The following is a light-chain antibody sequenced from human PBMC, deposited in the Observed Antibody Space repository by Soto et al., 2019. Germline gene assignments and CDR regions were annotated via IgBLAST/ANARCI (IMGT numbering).Light chain of an antibody. CDR3: QQYGSSGT. J-gene: IGKJ1*01. CDR2: GAS. Sequence: DIVLTQSPFTLFLSXGQSSPLSXXASQSVSNNYLAWYQQKPGQAPRLLIYGASNRATGIPDRFSGSGSGTDFTLTISRLEPEDFAVYYCQQYGSSGTFGQGTKVDIK. V-gene: IGKV3-20*01. CDR1: QSVSNNY.